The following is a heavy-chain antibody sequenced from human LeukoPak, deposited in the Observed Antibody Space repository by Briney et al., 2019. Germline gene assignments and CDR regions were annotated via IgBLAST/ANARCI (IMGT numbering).Heavy chain of an antibody. CDR3: ARGVFWSPGRDGYNPIDY. Sequence: GGSLRLSCAASGFTFSTYTMNWVRQAPGKGLECISAISSGSSTIYYADSVKGRFTISRDNSKNTLYLQMNSLRAEDTAVYYCARGVFWSPGRDGYNPIDYWGQGTLVTVSS. D-gene: IGHD5-24*01. CDR1: GFTFSTYT. V-gene: IGHV3-48*01. J-gene: IGHJ4*02. CDR2: ISSGSSTI.